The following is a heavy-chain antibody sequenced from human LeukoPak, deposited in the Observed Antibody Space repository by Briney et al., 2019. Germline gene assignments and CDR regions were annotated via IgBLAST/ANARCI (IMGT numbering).Heavy chain of an antibody. V-gene: IGHV3-33*08. D-gene: IGHD1-26*01. Sequence: GGSLRLSCAASGFTFSDYYMSWIRQAPGKGLEWVAVIWYDGSNKYYADSVKGRFTISRDNSKNTLYLQMNSLRAEDTAVYYCARDPSYGIEDYWGQGTLVTVSS. CDR3: ARDPSYGIEDY. CDR1: GFTFSDYY. CDR2: IWYDGSNK. J-gene: IGHJ4*02.